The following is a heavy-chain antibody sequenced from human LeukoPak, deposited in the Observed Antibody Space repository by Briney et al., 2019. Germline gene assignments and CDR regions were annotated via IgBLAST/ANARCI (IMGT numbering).Heavy chain of an antibody. CDR3: ARDVVPAATGGYYFDY. V-gene: IGHV1-46*01. Sequence: GASVKVSCKASGYTFTSYYMHWVRQAPGQGLEWMGIINPSGGSTSYAQKFQGRVTMTRDTSTSTVYMELSSLRSEDTAVYYCARDVVPAATGGYYFDYWGQGTLVTVSS. J-gene: IGHJ4*02. CDR1: GYTFTSYY. D-gene: IGHD2-2*01. CDR2: INPSGGST.